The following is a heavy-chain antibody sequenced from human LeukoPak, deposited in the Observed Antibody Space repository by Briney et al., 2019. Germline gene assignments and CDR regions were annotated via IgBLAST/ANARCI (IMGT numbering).Heavy chain of an antibody. Sequence: VASVKVSCKASGYTFTSYDINWVRQATGQGLEWMGWMNPNSGNTGYAQKFQGRVTMTRNTSISTAYMELSSLRSEDTAVYYCARALRITMVRGVIIPRFSYWGQGTLVTVSS. D-gene: IGHD3-10*01. J-gene: IGHJ4*02. CDR2: MNPNSGNT. V-gene: IGHV1-8*01. CDR1: GYTFTSYD. CDR3: ARALRITMVRGVIIPRFSY.